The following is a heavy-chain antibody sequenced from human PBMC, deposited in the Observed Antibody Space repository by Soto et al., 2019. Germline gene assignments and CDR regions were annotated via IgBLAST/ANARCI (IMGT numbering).Heavy chain of an antibody. V-gene: IGHV3-23*01. D-gene: IGHD1-26*01. CDR2: ISGSGGST. Sequence: GESLKISCAASGFTFSSYAMSWVRQAPGKGLEWVSAISGSGGSTYYADSVKGRFTISRDNSKNTLYLQMNSLRAEDTAVYYCANLIGTPRVWGQGTLVTVSS. CDR1: GFTFSSYA. J-gene: IGHJ4*02. CDR3: ANLIGTPRV.